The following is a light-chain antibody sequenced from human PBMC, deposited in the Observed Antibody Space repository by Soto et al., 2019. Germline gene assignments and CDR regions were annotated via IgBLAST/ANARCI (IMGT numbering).Light chain of an antibody. CDR1: HSVDSN. V-gene: IGKV3D-15*01. CDR3: QQYDKWPLT. Sequence: EIVMTQSPATLSVSPGEGATLSCRASHSVDSNLAWYQQKPGQAPRLLIYGASTRPTGIPARFSGSGSGTDFTLTISSLQSEDFAVYYCQQYDKWPLTVGGGTKVDSK. J-gene: IGKJ4*01. CDR2: GAS.